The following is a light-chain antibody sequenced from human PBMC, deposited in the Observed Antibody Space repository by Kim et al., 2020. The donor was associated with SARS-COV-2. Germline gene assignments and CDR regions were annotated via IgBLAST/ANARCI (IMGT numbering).Light chain of an antibody. CDR2: GAS. CDR1: QSVSSFY. CDR3: QQYGNSSWT. J-gene: IGKJ1*01. Sequence: SPGDRATLSCRASQSVSSFYLVWYQQKPGQAPRLLIYGASTRATGIPDRFSGSGSGTDFTLTISRLEPEDFAVYFCQQYGNSSWTFGQGTKVDIK. V-gene: IGKV3-20*01.